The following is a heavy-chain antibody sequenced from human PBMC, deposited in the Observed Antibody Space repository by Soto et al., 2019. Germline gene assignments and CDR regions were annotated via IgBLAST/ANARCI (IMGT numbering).Heavy chain of an antibody. CDR2: ISSSGGST. V-gene: IGHV3-64*04. J-gene: IGHJ6*02. CDR1: RFTFSSYS. D-gene: IGHD3-22*01. CDR3: ARSYDSSGYYYSYYYGMDV. Sequence: GGSLRLSCSASRFTFSSYSMHWVRQAPGKGLEYISGISSSGGSTFYADSVKGRFTISRDNAKNTLYLQMNSLRAEDTAVYYCARSYDSSGYYYSYYYGMDVWGQGTTVTVSS.